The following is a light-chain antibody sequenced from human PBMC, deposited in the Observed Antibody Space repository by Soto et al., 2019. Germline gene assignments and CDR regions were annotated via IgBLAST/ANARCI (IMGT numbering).Light chain of an antibody. CDR2: GAS. J-gene: IGKJ2*01. Sequence: EILLTQSPGTLSLSPGERATLSCRASQSVRNSYLAWYQQKPGQAPRLLIYGASGRATGIPDRFSGSGSGTDFTLTISRLEAEDFAVYYWQQYGSSPYTFGQGTKLEI. V-gene: IGKV3-20*01. CDR1: QSVRNSY. CDR3: QQYGSSPYT.